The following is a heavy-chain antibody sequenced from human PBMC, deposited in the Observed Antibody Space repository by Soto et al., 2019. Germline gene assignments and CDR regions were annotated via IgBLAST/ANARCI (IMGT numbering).Heavy chain of an antibody. CDR3: AYQLGYCSGGSCYSYNWFDP. J-gene: IGHJ5*02. V-gene: IGHV1-18*01. Sequence: GASVKVSCKASGYTFTSYGISWVRQAPGQGLERMGWISAYNGNTNYAQKLQGRVTMTTDTSTSTAYLELRSLRSDDTAVYYCAYQLGYCSGGSCYSYNWFDPWGQGTLVTVSS. CDR1: GYTFTSYG. D-gene: IGHD2-15*01. CDR2: ISAYNGNT.